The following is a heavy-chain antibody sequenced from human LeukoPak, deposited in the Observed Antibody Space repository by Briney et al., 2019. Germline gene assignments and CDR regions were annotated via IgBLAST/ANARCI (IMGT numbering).Heavy chain of an antibody. CDR2: IYYSGST. D-gene: IGHD3-16*02. CDR3: ARRYDYVWGSYRHNWFDP. Sequence: SETLSLTCAVSGGSISSGGYSWSWIRQPPGKGLEWIGYIYYSGSTYYNPSLKSRVTISVDTSKNQFSLKLSSVTAADTAVYYCARRYDYVWGSYRHNWFDPWGQGTLVTVSS. V-gene: IGHV4-30-4*07. CDR1: GGSISSGGYS. J-gene: IGHJ5*02.